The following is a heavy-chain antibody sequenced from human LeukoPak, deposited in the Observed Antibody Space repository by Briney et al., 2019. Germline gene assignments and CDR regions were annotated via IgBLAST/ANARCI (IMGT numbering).Heavy chain of an antibody. Sequence: ASVKVSCKASGYTFTSYDINWVRQATGQGLEWMGWMNPNSGNTGYAQKFQGRVTMTRNTSISTAYMELSSLRSEDTAVYYCARDDFWSGYPRNWFDPWGQGTLVTVSS. CDR3: ARDDFWSGYPRNWFDP. D-gene: IGHD3-3*01. CDR2: MNPNSGNT. J-gene: IGHJ5*02. V-gene: IGHV1-8*01. CDR1: GYTFTSYD.